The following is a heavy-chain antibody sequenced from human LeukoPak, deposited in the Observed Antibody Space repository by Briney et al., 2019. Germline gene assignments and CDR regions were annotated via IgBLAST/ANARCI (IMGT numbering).Heavy chain of an antibody. CDR2: ILSDGSKK. CDR3: MATPIDD. Sequence: PGGSLRLSCAASGFTFSTYNMHWVRQAPGKGLEWVAVILSDGSKKYYAESVKGRFTISRDNSKNTLYLQMNSLRTEDTAVYYCMATPIDDWGQGTLVTVSS. J-gene: IGHJ4*02. CDR1: GFTFSTYN. D-gene: IGHD5-24*01. V-gene: IGHV3-30*03.